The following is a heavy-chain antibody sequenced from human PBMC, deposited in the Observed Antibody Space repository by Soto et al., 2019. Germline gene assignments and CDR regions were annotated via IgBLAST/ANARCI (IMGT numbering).Heavy chain of an antibody. J-gene: IGHJ4*02. Sequence: QITLKESGPTLVKPTQTLTLTCTFSGFSLDTFAVGVNWIRQPPGKPLEWLALIYWDDTKHYSSSLRNRLTITKDTSNNQVVLTMTNMDPVDTATYYCAHGSGWLSDQWGQGTLVTGSS. V-gene: IGHV2-5*02. CDR1: GFSLDTFAVG. CDR3: AHGSGWLSDQ. D-gene: IGHD6-19*01. CDR2: IYWDDTK.